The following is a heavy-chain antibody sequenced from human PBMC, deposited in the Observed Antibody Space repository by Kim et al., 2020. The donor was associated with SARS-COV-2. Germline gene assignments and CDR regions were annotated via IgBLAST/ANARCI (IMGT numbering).Heavy chain of an antibody. CDR2: ISYDGSNK. J-gene: IGHJ4*02. Sequence: GGSLRLSCAASGFTFSSYAMHWVRQAPGKGLEWVAVISYDGSNKYYADSVKGRFTISRDNSKNTLYLQMNSLRAEDTAVYYCARGYSYGYCIDYWGQGTLVTVSS. CDR1: GFTFSSYA. V-gene: IGHV3-30-3*01. CDR3: ARGYSYGYCIDY. D-gene: IGHD5-18*01.